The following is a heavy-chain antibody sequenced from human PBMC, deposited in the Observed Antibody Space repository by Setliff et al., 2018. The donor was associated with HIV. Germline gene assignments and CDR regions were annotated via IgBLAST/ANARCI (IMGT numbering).Heavy chain of an antibody. J-gene: IGHJ6*02. CDR1: GYTFTGHY. Sequence: SCKASGYTFTGHYLHWVRQAPGQGLEWLGWVNPNSGDAIYAQNFQGRVTMTRDTSINAAYMELRGLRSDDTAVYYCARNFGLSPSGKYYYYYGMDIWGQGTTVTVSS. CDR3: ARNFGLSPSGKYYYYYGMDI. CDR2: VNPNSGDA. V-gene: IGHV1-2*02. D-gene: IGHD3-10*01.